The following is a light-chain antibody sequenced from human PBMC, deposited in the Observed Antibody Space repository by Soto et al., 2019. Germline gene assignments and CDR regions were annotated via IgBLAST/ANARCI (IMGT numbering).Light chain of an antibody. CDR3: QQYYSYPS. Sequence: AVRMTQSPSSLSASTGDRVTITCRASQGISSYLAWYQQKPGKAPKLLIYAASTLQSGVPSRFSGSGSGTDFTLTISCLQSEDFATYYCQQYYSYPSFGPGTMVDI. CDR2: AAS. V-gene: IGKV1-8*01. CDR1: QGISSY. J-gene: IGKJ3*01.